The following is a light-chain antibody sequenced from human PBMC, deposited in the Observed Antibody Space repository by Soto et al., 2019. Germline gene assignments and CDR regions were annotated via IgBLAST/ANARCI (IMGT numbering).Light chain of an antibody. CDR3: QQRSNWPSLT. J-gene: IGKJ4*01. V-gene: IGKV3-11*01. Sequence: EIVMTQSPATLSVSPGERATLCCRASQSVSSTYLAWYQQKPGQAPRLLIYDASNRATGIPARFSGSGSGTDFTLTISSLEPEDFAVYYCQQRSNWPSLTFGGGTKVDIK. CDR2: DAS. CDR1: QSVSSTY.